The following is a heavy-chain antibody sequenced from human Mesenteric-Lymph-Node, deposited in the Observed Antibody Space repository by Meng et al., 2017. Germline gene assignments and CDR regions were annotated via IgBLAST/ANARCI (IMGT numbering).Heavy chain of an antibody. D-gene: IGHD2-15*01. J-gene: IGHJ4*02. CDR3: ARLYCSGGSCYTIDY. V-gene: IGHV7-4-1*02. CDR1: GYTFTSYA. CDR2: ITTNTGNP. Sequence: QGQRVHPGSEFKKPGASVKVSCKASGYTFTSYAMNWVRQAPGQGLEWMGWITTNTGNPTYAQGFTGRFVFSLDTSVSTAYLQISSLKAADTAVYYCARLYCSGGSCYTIDYWGQGTLVTVSS.